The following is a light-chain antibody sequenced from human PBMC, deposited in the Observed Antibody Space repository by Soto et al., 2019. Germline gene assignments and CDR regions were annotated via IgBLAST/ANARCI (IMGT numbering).Light chain of an antibody. CDR1: QSVSSSY. CDR2: GAS. CDR3: QQYGSSPPT. V-gene: IGKV3-20*01. Sequence: EIVLTQSPGTLSLSPGERATLSCRASQSVSSSYLAWYQQKPGQAPRLLIYGASSRATGIPDRFSGSRSGTDFTLTISRLETEDCAVYYCQQYGSSPPTFGQGTKVEIK. J-gene: IGKJ1*01.